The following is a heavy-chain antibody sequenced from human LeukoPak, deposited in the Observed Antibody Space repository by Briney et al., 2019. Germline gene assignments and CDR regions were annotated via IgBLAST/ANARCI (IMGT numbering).Heavy chain of an antibody. CDR2: ISAYNGNT. CDR3: ARDLPAYSSSPGGY. V-gene: IGHV1-18*01. J-gene: IGHJ4*02. Sequence: GASVKVSCKASGYTFTSYGISWVRQAPGQGLEWMGWISAYNGNTNYAQKLQGRVTMTTDTSTSTAYMELRSLRSDDTAVYYCARDLPAYSSSPGGYWGQGTLVTVSS. D-gene: IGHD6-6*01. CDR1: GYTFTSYG.